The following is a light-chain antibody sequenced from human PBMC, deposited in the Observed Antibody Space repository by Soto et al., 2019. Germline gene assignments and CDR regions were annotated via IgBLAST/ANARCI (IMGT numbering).Light chain of an antibody. CDR2: SDD. CDR3: AARDDSRGGHV. Sequence: QSVLTQPPSVSGAPGQSVTISCSGSRSNIGSNSVNWYQKLPGSAPTALIYSDDHRSSGVPDRFSGSKSATSAALDISGRQSDDEGDDYCAARDDSRGGHVFGTGTKLTVL. J-gene: IGLJ1*01. CDR1: RSNIGSNS. V-gene: IGLV1-44*01.